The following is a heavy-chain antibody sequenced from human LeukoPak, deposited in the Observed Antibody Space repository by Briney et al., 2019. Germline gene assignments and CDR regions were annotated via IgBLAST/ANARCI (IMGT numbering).Heavy chain of an antibody. V-gene: IGHV3-74*01. CDR3: ARGPITGASYHNY. Sequence: PGGSLRLSCAASGFAFSTYWMHWVRQAPGKGPVWVSRINSDGSITNYADSVKGRFTISRDNTKNTLYLQVNSLRAEDTALYYCARGPITGASYHNYWGQGTLVTVSS. J-gene: IGHJ4*02. CDR2: INSDGSIT. CDR1: GFAFSTYW. D-gene: IGHD1-26*01.